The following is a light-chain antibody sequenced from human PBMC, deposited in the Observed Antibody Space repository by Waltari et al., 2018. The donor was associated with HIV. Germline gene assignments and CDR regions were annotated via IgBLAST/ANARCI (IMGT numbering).Light chain of an antibody. CDR3: CSYAGSPYV. V-gene: IGLV2-23*02. CDR2: EVT. Sequence: HSALTQPASVSGSPGQSITISCTGTSSDVGNYNLVSWYQQHPGKAPKLIIYEVTKRPSGISNRFSGSKSGNTASLTISGLQAEDEADYYCCSYAGSPYVLGSGTKDTVL. CDR1: SSDVGNYNL. J-gene: IGLJ1*01.